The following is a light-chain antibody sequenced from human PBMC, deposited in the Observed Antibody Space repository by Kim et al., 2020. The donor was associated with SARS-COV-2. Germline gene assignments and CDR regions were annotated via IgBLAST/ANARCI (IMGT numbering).Light chain of an antibody. CDR1: SSGVGGYNY. Sequence: GQSVTISCTGTSSGVGGYNYVSWYQQNPGKAPKLMIYDVSKRPSGVPDRFSGSKSGNTASLTISGLQAEDEADYYCCSYAGSYTYVFGTGTKVTVL. J-gene: IGLJ1*01. CDR2: DVS. CDR3: CSYAGSYTYV. V-gene: IGLV2-11*01.